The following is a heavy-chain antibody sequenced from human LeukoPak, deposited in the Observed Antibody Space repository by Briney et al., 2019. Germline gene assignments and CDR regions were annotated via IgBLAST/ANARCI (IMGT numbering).Heavy chain of an antibody. V-gene: IGHV1-8*03. Sequence: ASVKVSCKASGYTFTSYDINWVRQATGQGLEWMGWMNPNSGNTGYAQKFQGRVTITRNTSISTAYMELSSLRSEDTAVYYCARGHTLDFWSGYWRQYYMDVWGKGTTVTVSS. CDR1: GYTFTSYD. D-gene: IGHD3-3*01. CDR3: ARGHTLDFWSGYWRQYYMDV. CDR2: MNPNSGNT. J-gene: IGHJ6*03.